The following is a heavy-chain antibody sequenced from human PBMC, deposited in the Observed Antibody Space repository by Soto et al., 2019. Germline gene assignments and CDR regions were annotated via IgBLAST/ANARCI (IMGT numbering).Heavy chain of an antibody. D-gene: IGHD6-13*01. V-gene: IGHV1-69*13. Sequence: SVKVSCKASGGTFSSYAISWVRQAPGQGLEWMGGIIPIFGTANYAQKFQGRVTITADESTSTAYMELSSLRSEDTAVYYCARGEEQQLILYYYYGMDVWGQGTTVTVSS. CDR2: IIPIFGTA. CDR1: GGTFSSYA. J-gene: IGHJ6*02. CDR3: ARGEEQQLILYYYYGMDV.